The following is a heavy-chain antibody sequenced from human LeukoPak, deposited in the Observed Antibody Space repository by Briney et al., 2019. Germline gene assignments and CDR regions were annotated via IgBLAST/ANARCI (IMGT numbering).Heavy chain of an antibody. CDR2: IQYDGSKK. D-gene: IGHD3-22*01. CDR3: AKGGVTDSSGYYSGYYFYMGV. CDR1: GFTFSTYG. Sequence: GGSLRLSCAASGFTFSTYGFHWVRQAPGKGLEWVTYIQYDGSKKYYGDSVKGRFTISRDNSKHTLYLHMNSLGAEDTAVYYCAKGGVTDSSGYYSGYYFYMGVWGKGTTVTVSS. J-gene: IGHJ6*03. V-gene: IGHV3-30*02.